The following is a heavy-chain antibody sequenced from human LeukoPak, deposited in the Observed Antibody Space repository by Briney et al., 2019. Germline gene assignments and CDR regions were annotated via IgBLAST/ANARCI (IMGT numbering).Heavy chain of an antibody. Sequence: SQTLSLTCTVSGGSISSADYYWSWIRQPPGKGLEWIGFIYYSGSTYYNPSLKSRLTISVDTSKNQFSLKLSSVTAADTAVYYCARAPSRISTDSRVGASSFDYWGQGTLVTVSS. CDR1: GGSISSADYY. CDR2: IYYSGST. V-gene: IGHV4-30-4*01. D-gene: IGHD2-2*01. J-gene: IGHJ4*02. CDR3: ARAPSRISTDSRVGASSFDY.